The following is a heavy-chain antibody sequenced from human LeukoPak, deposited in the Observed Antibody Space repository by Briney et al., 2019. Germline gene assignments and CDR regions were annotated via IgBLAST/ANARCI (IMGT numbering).Heavy chain of an antibody. V-gene: IGHV5-51*01. J-gene: IGHJ3*02. CDR1: GYSFTSYW. D-gene: IGHD2-15*01. Sequence: GESLKISCKGSGYSFTSYWIGWVRQMPGKGLEWMGIIYPDDSDTRYSPSFQGQVTISADKSISTAYLQWSSLKASDTAMYYCARRERYCSGGSCYSGMVAFDIWGQGTMVTVSS. CDR3: ARRERYCSGGSCYSGMVAFDI. CDR2: IYPDDSDT.